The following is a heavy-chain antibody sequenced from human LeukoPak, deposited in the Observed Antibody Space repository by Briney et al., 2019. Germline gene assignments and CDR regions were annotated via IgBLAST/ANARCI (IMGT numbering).Heavy chain of an antibody. CDR2: ISSSSSYI. CDR1: GFTFSSYN. CDR3: ARDFQWLPYSFDY. V-gene: IGHV3-21*01. D-gene: IGHD6-19*01. Sequence: PGGSLRLSCAASGFTFSSYNMNWVRQAPGKGLEWVSSISSSSSYIYYADSVKGRFTISRDNAKNSLYLQMNSLRAEDTAVYYCARDFQWLPYSFDYWGQGTLVTVSS. J-gene: IGHJ4*02.